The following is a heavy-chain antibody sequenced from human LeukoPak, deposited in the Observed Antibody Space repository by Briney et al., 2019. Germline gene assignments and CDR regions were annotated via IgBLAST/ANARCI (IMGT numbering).Heavy chain of an antibody. J-gene: IGHJ4*02. V-gene: IGHV1-2*02. CDR2: INPNSGGT. Sequence: ASVKVSCKASGYTFTGYYMHWVRQAPGQGLEWMGWINPNSGGTNYAQKFQGRVTMTRDTSISTAYMELSRLRSDDTAVYYCARGPYGDYGRRWSPFDYWGQGTLVTVSS. CDR3: ARGPYGDYGRRWSPFDY. CDR1: GYTFTGYY. D-gene: IGHD4-17*01.